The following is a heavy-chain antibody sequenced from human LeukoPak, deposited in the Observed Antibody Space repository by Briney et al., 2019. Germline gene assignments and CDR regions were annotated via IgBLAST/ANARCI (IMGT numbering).Heavy chain of an antibody. V-gene: IGHV3-23*01. CDR1: GFSFSTYD. CDR2: ISTTGGYT. J-gene: IGHJ4*02. CDR3: AKKPATIKFPFDI. D-gene: IGHD5-24*01. Sequence: GGSLRLSCVGSGFSFSTYDMGWVRQTPGKGLEWVSAISTTGGYTEDADSVKGRFTISRDNSQNTLFLQMHSLKAEDTAVYYCAKKPATIKFPFDIWGQGTLVTVSP.